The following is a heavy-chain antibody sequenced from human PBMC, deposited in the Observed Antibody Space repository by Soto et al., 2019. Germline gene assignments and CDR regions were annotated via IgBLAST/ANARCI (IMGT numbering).Heavy chain of an antibody. Sequence: SETQCLTSTVSDGYISGYYWSWIRQPPGNGLEWIGYIYYSGSTNYNPSLKSRVTISVDTSKNQVFLRLTSVTAADTAVYYCAGDSHGSGCFPHWGQGTLVTVSS. CDR3: AGDSHGSGCFPH. CDR1: DGYISGYY. CDR2: IYYSGST. V-gene: IGHV4-59*03. D-gene: IGHD3-10*01. J-gene: IGHJ4*02.